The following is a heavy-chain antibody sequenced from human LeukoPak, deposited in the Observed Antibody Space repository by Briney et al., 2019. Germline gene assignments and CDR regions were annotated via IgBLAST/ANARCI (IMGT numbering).Heavy chain of an antibody. D-gene: IGHD2-15*01. V-gene: IGHV5-51*01. CDR2: IYPDDSGT. CDR3: ARSGRLGYCSGGSCFRWDY. J-gene: IGHJ4*02. CDR1: GYSFTNYW. Sequence: GESLKISCKVSGYSFTNYWIVWVRQMPGKGLEWMGIIYPDDSGTKYSPSFQGQVTISADKSISTAYLQWSSLKASDTAMYYCARSGRLGYCSGGSCFRWDYWGQGTLVTVSS.